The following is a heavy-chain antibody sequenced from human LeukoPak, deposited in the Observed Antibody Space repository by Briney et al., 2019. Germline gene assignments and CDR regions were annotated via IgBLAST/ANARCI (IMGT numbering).Heavy chain of an antibody. J-gene: IGHJ4*02. Sequence: SETLSLTCTVSGGSISGYSWSWIRQPPGKGLEWIGYIHYSGTTNYNPSLNSRVTISVDTSKNQFSLRLSSATAADTAVYYCARYGITIVRGGKYYFDSWGQGTLVTVSS. V-gene: IGHV4-59*08. D-gene: IGHD3-10*01. CDR1: GGSISGYS. CDR2: IHYSGTT. CDR3: ARYGITIVRGGKYYFDS.